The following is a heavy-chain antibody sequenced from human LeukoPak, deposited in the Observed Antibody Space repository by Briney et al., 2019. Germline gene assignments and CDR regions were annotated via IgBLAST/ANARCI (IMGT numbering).Heavy chain of an antibody. D-gene: IGHD3-10*01. Sequence: GGTLRLSCAASGFTFSSYGMSWVRQAPGKGLEWVSAISGSGGSTYYADSVKGRFTISRDNSKNTLYLQMNSLRAEDTAVYYCARPNLRLLWFGELSSYWDYWGQGTLVTVSS. V-gene: IGHV3-23*01. CDR3: ARPNLRLLWFGELSSYWDY. CDR2: ISGSGGST. CDR1: GFTFSSYG. J-gene: IGHJ4*02.